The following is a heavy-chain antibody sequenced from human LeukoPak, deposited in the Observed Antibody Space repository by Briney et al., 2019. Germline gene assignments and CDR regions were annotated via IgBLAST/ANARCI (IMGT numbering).Heavy chain of an antibody. CDR2: IRYDGSNK. V-gene: IGHV3-30*02. J-gene: IGHJ4*02. Sequence: GGSLRLSCAASGFTFSSYGMHWVRQAPGKGLEWVAFIRYDGSNKYYADSVKGRFTISRDNSKNTLYLQMNSLRAEDTAVYYCAKDVVRGLPNCSSTSCSYYFDYWGQGTLVTVSS. CDR1: GFTFSSYG. CDR3: AKDVVRGLPNCSSTSCSYYFDY. D-gene: IGHD2-2*01.